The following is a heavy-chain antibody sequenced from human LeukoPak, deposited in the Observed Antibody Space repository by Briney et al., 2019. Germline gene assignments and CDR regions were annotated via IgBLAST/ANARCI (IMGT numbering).Heavy chain of an antibody. CDR2: ITPNADRT. D-gene: IGHD3-22*01. Sequence: GGSLRLSCAASGFTFGSYGMSWVRQAPGKGLEWVSFITPNADRTSYAGSVEGRFTISRDNPRNTLYMQMNSLRDEATAIYYCAIMHGYYDGSGYWVQWGQGTLVTVSS. J-gene: IGHJ1*01. CDR3: AIMHGYYDGSGYWVQ. V-gene: IGHV3-23*01. CDR1: GFTFGSYG.